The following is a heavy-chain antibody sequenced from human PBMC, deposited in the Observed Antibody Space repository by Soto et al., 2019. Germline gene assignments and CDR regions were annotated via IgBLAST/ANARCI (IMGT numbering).Heavy chain of an antibody. CDR1: GFTFSSYA. D-gene: IGHD2-15*01. Sequence: GGSLRLSCAASGFTFSSYAMHWVRQAPGKGLEWVAVISYDGSNKYYADSVKGRFTISRDNSKNTLYLQMNSLRAEDTAVYYCARELVEPGGGYGMDVWGQGTTVTVS. CDR2: ISYDGSNK. V-gene: IGHV3-30-3*01. J-gene: IGHJ6*02. CDR3: ARELVEPGGGYGMDV.